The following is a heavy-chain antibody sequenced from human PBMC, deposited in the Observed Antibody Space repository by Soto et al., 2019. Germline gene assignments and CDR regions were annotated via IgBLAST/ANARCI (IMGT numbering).Heavy chain of an antibody. CDR3: ARVRYYYDSSGYECYAFDI. Sequence: ASVKVSCKASGYTFTSYDINWVRQATGQGLEWMGWMNPNSGNTGYAQKFQGRVTMTRNTSISTAYMELSSLRSEDTAVYYCARVRYYYDSSGYECYAFDIWGQGKMVTVSS. CDR1: GYTFTSYD. J-gene: IGHJ3*02. V-gene: IGHV1-8*01. CDR2: MNPNSGNT. D-gene: IGHD3-22*01.